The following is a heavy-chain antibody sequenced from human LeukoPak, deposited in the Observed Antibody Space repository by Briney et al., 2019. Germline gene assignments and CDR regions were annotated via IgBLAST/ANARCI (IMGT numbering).Heavy chain of an antibody. CDR1: GGSFSGYY. J-gene: IGHJ4*02. D-gene: IGHD6-13*01. CDR3: ARVPRYSSSWYGPGGYYFDY. V-gene: IGHV4-34*01. Sequence: SETLSLTCAVYGGSFSGYYWSWIRQPPGKGLEWIGEINHSGSTNYNPSLKSRVTISVDTSKNQFSLKLSSVTAADTAVYYCARVPRYSSSWYGPGGYYFDYWGQGTLVTVSS. CDR2: INHSGST.